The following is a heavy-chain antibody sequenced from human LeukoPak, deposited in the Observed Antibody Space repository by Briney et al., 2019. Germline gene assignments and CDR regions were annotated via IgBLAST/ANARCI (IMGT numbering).Heavy chain of an antibody. Sequence: GGSLRLSCAASGFTFSSFGMHWVRQAPGKGLEYVSAISNNGYTTFYASSVKGRFTISRDNSKNTLYLQMGSLRPEDMAVYYCARGGGAISIDYWGQGTLVTVSS. CDR3: ARGGGAISIDY. V-gene: IGHV3-64*01. CDR1: GFTFSSFG. CDR2: ISNNGYTT. D-gene: IGHD5-24*01. J-gene: IGHJ4*02.